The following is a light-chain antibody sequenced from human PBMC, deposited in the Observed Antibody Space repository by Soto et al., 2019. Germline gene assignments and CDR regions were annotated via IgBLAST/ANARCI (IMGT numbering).Light chain of an antibody. Sequence: EIVLTQSPATLSVSPGERATLSCRASQSVSSNLAWYQQKTGQAPRLLIYAASTRATGIPAMFSGSGSGTEFSLTISSLQSEDFAIYYCQQYNNWPPITFGQGTRLDIK. V-gene: IGKV3-15*01. CDR1: QSVSSN. CDR3: QQYNNWPPIT. J-gene: IGKJ5*01. CDR2: AAS.